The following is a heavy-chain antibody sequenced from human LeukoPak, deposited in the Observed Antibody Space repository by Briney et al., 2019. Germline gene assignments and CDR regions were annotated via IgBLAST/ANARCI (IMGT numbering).Heavy chain of an antibody. CDR2: ISSSSSYI. D-gene: IGHD3-10*01. J-gene: IGHJ4*02. CDR1: GFTFSSYS. Sequence: GGSLRLSCAASGFTFSSYSMNWVRQAPGKGLEWVSSISSSSSYIYYADSAKGRFTISRDNAKNSLYLQMNSLRAEDTAVYYCARDTTYRGGFDYWGQGTLVTVSS. V-gene: IGHV3-21*01. CDR3: ARDTTYRGGFDY.